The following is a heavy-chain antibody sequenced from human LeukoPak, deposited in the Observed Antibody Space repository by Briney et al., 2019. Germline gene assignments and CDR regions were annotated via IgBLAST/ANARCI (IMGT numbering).Heavy chain of an antibody. CDR1: GGSFSGYY. V-gene: IGHV4-34*01. Sequence: SETLSLTCAVYGGSFSGYYWSWIRQPPGKGLEWIGGINHSGSTNYNPSLKSRVTISVDTSKNQFSLKLSSVTAADTAVYYCARDESSSWYMDVWGKGTTVTVSS. J-gene: IGHJ6*03. CDR3: ARDESSSWYMDV. D-gene: IGHD6-13*01. CDR2: INHSGST.